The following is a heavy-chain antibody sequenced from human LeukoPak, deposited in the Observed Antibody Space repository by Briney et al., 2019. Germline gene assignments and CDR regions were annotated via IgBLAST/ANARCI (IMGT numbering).Heavy chain of an antibody. CDR2: IIPVLGTA. D-gene: IGHD4-11*01. J-gene: IGHJ6*02. CDR3: ARDQGTTVPHHFYYSGMDV. CDR1: GYTFTGYY. Sequence: SVKVSCKASGYTFTGYYMHWVRQAPGPGLEWMGRIIPVLGTANYAQKFQGRVTITADKSTSTAYMELSSLRSEDTAVYYCARDQGTTVPHHFYYSGMDVWGQGTTVTVSS. V-gene: IGHV1-69*08.